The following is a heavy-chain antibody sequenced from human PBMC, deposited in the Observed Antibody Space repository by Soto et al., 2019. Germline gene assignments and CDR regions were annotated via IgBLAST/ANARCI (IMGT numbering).Heavy chain of an antibody. CDR1: GFTFTNYW. CDR2: IKQDGGEK. CDR3: ARAVYATPFDY. Sequence: VGSLRLSCAASGFTFTNYWLSWVRQAPGKGLEWVANIKQDGGEKYYVDSVKGRFTISRDNAKNSLYLQMNSLRAEDTAVYYCARAVYATPFDYWGQGTLVTVSS. J-gene: IGHJ4*02. V-gene: IGHV3-7*01. D-gene: IGHD2-8*01.